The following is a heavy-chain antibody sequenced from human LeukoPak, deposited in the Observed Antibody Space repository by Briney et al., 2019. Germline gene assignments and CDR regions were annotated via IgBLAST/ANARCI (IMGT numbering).Heavy chain of an antibody. D-gene: IGHD3-22*01. CDR3: ARSPPPYYYDSSGWDDY. Sequence: GESLKISCKGSGYSFTSYWIGWVRQMPGKGLEWMGIIYPGDSDTRYSPSFQGQVTIPADKSISTAYLQWSSLKASDTAMYYCARSPPPYYYDSSGWDDYWGQGTLVTVSS. V-gene: IGHV5-51*01. J-gene: IGHJ4*02. CDR2: IYPGDSDT. CDR1: GYSFTSYW.